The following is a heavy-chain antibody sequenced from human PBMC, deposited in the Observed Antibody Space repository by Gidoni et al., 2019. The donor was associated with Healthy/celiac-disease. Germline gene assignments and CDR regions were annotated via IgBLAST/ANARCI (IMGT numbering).Heavy chain of an antibody. D-gene: IGHD1-1*01. CDR3: AKGVSGTIGDWFDP. Sequence: EVQLVESGGGLVQPGRSLRLSCAASGFTFDDYAMHWVRQAPGKGLEWVSGISWNSGSIGYADSVKGRFTISRDNAKNSLYLQMNSLRAEDTALYYCAKGVSGTIGDWFDPWGQGTLVTVSS. J-gene: IGHJ5*02. CDR2: ISWNSGSI. V-gene: IGHV3-9*01. CDR1: GFTFDDYA.